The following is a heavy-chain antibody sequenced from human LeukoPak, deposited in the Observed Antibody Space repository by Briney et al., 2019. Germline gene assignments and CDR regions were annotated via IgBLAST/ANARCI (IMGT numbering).Heavy chain of an antibody. CDR1: GFTFSSYW. D-gene: IGHD2-8*01. V-gene: IGHV3-74*01. J-gene: IGHJ4*02. Sequence: PGGSLRLSCAASGFTFSSYWMHWVRQAPGKGLVWVSRINSDGSSTSYADSVKGRFAISRDNSENTLYLQMNSLRAEDTAVYYCARYAEYAVSTPCYWGQGTLVTVSA. CDR2: INSDGSST. CDR3: ARYAEYAVSTPCY.